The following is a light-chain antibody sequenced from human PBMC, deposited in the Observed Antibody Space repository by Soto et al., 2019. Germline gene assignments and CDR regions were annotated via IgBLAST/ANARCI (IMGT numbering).Light chain of an antibody. CDR3: QQYYSYPPT. Sequence: DIQMTQSPSTLSASVVDRVTISCRASQSISSWLAWYQQKPGKAPKVLIYDASSLESGVPSRFSGSGSGTDFTLTISSLQPEDFATYYCQQYYSYPPTFGQGTKVDIK. J-gene: IGKJ1*01. CDR1: QSISSW. V-gene: IGKV1-5*01. CDR2: DAS.